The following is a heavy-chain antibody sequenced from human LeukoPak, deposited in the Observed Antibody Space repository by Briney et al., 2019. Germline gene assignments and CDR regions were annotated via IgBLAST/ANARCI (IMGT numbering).Heavy chain of an antibody. V-gene: IGHV4-4*02. CDR3: ASTPAASPLDY. Sequence: SETLSLTCAVSGGSISSSNWWSWVRQPPGEGLEWTGEIYHSGSTNYNTSLKSRVTISVDKSKNQFSLKLSSVTAADTAVYYCASTPAASPLDYWGQGTLVTVSS. J-gene: IGHJ4*02. D-gene: IGHD6-13*01. CDR2: IYHSGST. CDR1: GGSISSSNW.